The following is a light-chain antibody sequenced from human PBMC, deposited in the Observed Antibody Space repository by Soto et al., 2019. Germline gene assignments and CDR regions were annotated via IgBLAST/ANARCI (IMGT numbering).Light chain of an antibody. V-gene: IGLV2-8*01. J-gene: IGLJ3*02. CDR3: SSYAGSNNVV. CDR1: SSDIGGYDY. CDR2: EVN. Sequence: QSALTQPPSAAGSPGQAVTISCTGTSSDIGGYDYVSWYQHHPGKAPKLIIYEVNKRPSGVPDRFSGSKSGNTASLTVSGLQAEDEADYYCSSYAGSNNVVFAGGTQVTVL.